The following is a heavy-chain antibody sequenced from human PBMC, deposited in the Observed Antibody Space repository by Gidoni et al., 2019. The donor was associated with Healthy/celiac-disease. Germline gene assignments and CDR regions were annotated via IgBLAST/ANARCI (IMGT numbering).Heavy chain of an antibody. V-gene: IGHV1-69*01. CDR3: ARDRSVTLSFPRVAFDI. J-gene: IGHJ3*02. Sequence: QVQLVQSGAAVKKPGSSVMVSCTASGGTFSSYAISWVRQAPGQGLEWMGGIIPIFGTANYAQKFQGRVTITADESTSTAYMELSSLRSEDTAVYYCARDRSVTLSFPRVAFDIWGQGTMVTVSS. CDR2: IIPIFGTA. D-gene: IGHD3-16*02. CDR1: GGTFSSYA.